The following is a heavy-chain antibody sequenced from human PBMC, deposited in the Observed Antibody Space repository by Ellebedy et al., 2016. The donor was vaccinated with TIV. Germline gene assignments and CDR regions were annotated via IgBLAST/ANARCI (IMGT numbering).Heavy chain of an antibody. Sequence: GGSLRLSCAASGFSFRSYWMSWVRQAPGKGLEWVANMRDEGSEKNYVESVRGRFTISRDNAKNSLFLQMNSLRAEDTSVYYCATDGSYGDYRFPAHAFTMWGQGTMVTVSS. CDR3: ATDGSYGDYRFPAHAFTM. D-gene: IGHD4-17*01. J-gene: IGHJ3*02. V-gene: IGHV3-7*01. CDR1: GFSFRSYW. CDR2: MRDEGSEK.